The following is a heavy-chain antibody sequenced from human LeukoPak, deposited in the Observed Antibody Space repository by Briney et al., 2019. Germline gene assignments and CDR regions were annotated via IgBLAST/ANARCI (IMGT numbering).Heavy chain of an antibody. CDR1: GFTFISYS. CDR3: AKDDSVHVWGSYTDY. Sequence: GSLRLSCAASGFTFISYSMSWVRQAPGKGLEWVATIKPDGRDTYYVDSVKGRFTISRDNAKNSLYLQMNSLRAEDTAVYYCAKDDSVHVWGSYTDYWGQGTLVTVSS. J-gene: IGHJ4*02. CDR2: IKPDGRDT. D-gene: IGHD3-16*01. V-gene: IGHV3-7*01.